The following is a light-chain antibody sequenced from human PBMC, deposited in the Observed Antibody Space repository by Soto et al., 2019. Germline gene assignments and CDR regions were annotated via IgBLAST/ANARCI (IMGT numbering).Light chain of an antibody. J-gene: IGKJ4*01. CDR2: GAS. V-gene: IGKV3-20*01. CDR1: QSVTSTY. Sequence: EIVLTQSPGTLSLSPGERATLSCRASQSVTSTYLAWYQQKPGQAPRLLIYGASNRATGIPDRFTGSESGTDFPLTISRLEPEDFAVYYCQQYGSSPLTFGGGTKVEIK. CDR3: QQYGSSPLT.